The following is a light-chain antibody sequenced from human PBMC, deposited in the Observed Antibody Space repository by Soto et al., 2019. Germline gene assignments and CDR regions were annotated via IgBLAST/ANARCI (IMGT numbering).Light chain of an antibody. CDR1: QSVSSY. CDR3: QQRSNWPPPT. CDR2: DAS. J-gene: IGKJ4*01. V-gene: IGKV3-11*01. Sequence: EIVLTQSPVTLYLSPGERATLSCRASQSVSSYLAWYQQKPGQAPRLLIYDASNRATGIPARFSGSGSGTDFTLTISSLEPEDFAVYYCQQRSNWPPPTFGGGTKVEIK.